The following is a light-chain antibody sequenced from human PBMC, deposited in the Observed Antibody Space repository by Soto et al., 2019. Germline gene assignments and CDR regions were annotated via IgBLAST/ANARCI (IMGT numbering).Light chain of an antibody. CDR3: QQYNNWPLT. V-gene: IGKV3-15*01. CDR1: QSVNNN. Sequence: EIVMTQSPATLSVSPGERATLSCRASQSVNNNLAWYQKKPGQAPRLLIYGASARATGIPARFSGSGSGTEFTHTISSLQSEDFVVYYCQQYNNWPLTFGGGTKVEIK. J-gene: IGKJ4*01. CDR2: GAS.